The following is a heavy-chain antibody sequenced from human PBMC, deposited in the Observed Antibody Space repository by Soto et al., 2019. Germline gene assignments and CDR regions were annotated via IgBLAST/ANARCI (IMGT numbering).Heavy chain of an antibody. D-gene: IGHD4-17*01. CDR3: ARGNDYGDYGAFLDYYYYMDV. CDR2: MNPNSGNT. Sequence: QVQLVQSGAEVKKPGASVKVYCKASGYTFTSYDINWVRQATGQGLEWMGWMNPNSGNTGYAQKFQGRVTMTSNTSISTDYMELSSLRSEDTAVYYCARGNDYGDYGAFLDYYYYMDVWGKGTTVTVSS. CDR1: GYTFTSYD. J-gene: IGHJ6*03. V-gene: IGHV1-8*01.